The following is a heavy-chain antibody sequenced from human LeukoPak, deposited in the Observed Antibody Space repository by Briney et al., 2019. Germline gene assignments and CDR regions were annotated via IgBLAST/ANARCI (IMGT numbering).Heavy chain of an antibody. CDR1: GFTFRDAA. CDR2: ISYSGNNA. CDR3: AKEIQLST. J-gene: IGHJ3*01. D-gene: IGHD5-24*01. V-gene: IGHV3-23*01. Sequence: GGSLRLSCAVSGFTFRDAAMTWVRQAPGKGLEWVSLISYSGNNAYYADSVKGRFTISRDNSKNTLSLQMNSLRVKDKAIYNGAKEIQLSTWGLGTMATVSS.